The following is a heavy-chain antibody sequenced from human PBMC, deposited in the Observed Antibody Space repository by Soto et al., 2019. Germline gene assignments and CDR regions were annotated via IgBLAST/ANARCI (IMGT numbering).Heavy chain of an antibody. V-gene: IGHV4-30-4*01. CDR2: ISYSGST. Sequence: PSETLSLTCTVSGGSISSGNYYWSWIRQPPGKGLEWIGFISYSGSTYYNLSLKSRVTISVDTSKNQFSLNLNFVTAADTAVYYCATMGTPATGLFYFDYWGQGTLVTV. CDR1: GGSISSGNYY. J-gene: IGHJ4*02. D-gene: IGHD2-15*01. CDR3: ATMGTPATGLFYFDY.